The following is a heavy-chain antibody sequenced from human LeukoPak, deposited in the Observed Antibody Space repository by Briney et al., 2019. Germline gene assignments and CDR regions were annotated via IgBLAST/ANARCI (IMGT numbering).Heavy chain of an antibody. Sequence: GGSLRLSCAASGFTFSSYGMHWVRQAPGKGLEWVAVIWYDGSNKYYADSMKGRFTISRDNSKNTLYLQMNSLRAEDTAVYYCARWLNYFDYWGQGTLVTVSS. CDR3: ARWLNYFDY. CDR1: GFTFSSYG. CDR2: IWYDGSNK. D-gene: IGHD3-10*01. J-gene: IGHJ4*02. V-gene: IGHV3-33*01.